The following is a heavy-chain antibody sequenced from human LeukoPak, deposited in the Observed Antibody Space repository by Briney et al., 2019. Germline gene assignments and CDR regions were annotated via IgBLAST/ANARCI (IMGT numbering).Heavy chain of an antibody. D-gene: IGHD1-7*01. CDR1: GFTFSSYW. V-gene: IGHV3-7*01. Sequence: GGSLRLSCAASGFTFSSYWMTWVRQAPGKGLEWVANIKQDGSEKYYVDSVKGRFTISRDNAKNSLFLQMNSLTAEDTAVYYCARDDGDNWNYWNYWGQGTLVTVSS. J-gene: IGHJ4*02. CDR3: ARDDGDNWNYWNY. CDR2: IKQDGSEK.